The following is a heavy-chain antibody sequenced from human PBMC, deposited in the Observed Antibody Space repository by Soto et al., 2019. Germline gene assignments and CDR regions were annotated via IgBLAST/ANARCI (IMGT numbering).Heavy chain of an antibody. CDR2: MNPNSGNT. CDR3: VRRNYSPYYYYGMDV. J-gene: IGHJ6*02. Sequence: ASVKVSCKASGYTFTSYDINWVRQATGQGLEWMGWMNPNSGNTGYAQKFQGRVTMTRNTSISTAYMELSSLRSEDTAVYYCVRRNYSPYYYYGMDVWGQGTTVTVSS. CDR1: GYTFTSYD. V-gene: IGHV1-8*01. D-gene: IGHD4-4*01.